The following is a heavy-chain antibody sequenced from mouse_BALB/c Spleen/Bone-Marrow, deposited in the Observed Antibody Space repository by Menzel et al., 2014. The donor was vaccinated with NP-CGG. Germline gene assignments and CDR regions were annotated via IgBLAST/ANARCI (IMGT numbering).Heavy chain of an antibody. CDR1: GFNIXDTY. D-gene: IGHD1-1*01. Sequence: VQLQQPGAELVKPGASVKLSCTASGFNIXDTYMHWVKQRPEQGLEWIGRIDPANGNTKYDPKFQGKATITADTSSNTAYLQLSSLTSVDTAVYYCASYYYGSSSFAYWGQGTLVTVSA. V-gene: IGHV14-3*02. CDR2: IDPANGNT. J-gene: IGHJ3*01. CDR3: ASYYYGSSSFAY.